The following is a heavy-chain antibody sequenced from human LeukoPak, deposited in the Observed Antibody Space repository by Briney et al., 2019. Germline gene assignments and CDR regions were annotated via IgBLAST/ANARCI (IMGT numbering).Heavy chain of an antibody. CDR3: ARSLPDYFDY. CDR2: ISGDGGTT. CDR1: GFTFDDYA. V-gene: IGHV3-43*02. J-gene: IGHJ4*02. Sequence: GGSLILSCAASGFTFDDYAMHWVRQAPGKGLEWVSLISGDGGTTYSADSVKGRFTISRDNSKNSLYLQMNSLRTGDTALYYCARSLPDYFDYWGQGTLVTVSS.